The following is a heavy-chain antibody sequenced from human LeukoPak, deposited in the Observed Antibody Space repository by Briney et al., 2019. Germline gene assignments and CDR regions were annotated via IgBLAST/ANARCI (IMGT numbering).Heavy chain of an antibody. CDR1: GFTFSAYA. CDR3: ARDLHYYVAIDV. J-gene: IGHJ6*02. CDR2: IGSDNKP. D-gene: IGHD3-10*02. Sequence: GGSLRLSCEASGFTFSAYAMTWVRQAPGQGLEWVSSIGSDNKPHYSESVKGRFAISRDNSKGMLFLQLNSLRAEDTALYYCARDLHYYVAIDVWGQGTTVTVSS. V-gene: IGHV3-23*01.